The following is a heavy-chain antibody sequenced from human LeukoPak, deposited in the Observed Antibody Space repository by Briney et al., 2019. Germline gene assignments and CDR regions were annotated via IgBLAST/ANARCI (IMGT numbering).Heavy chain of an antibody. D-gene: IGHD6-6*01. CDR2: MNPNSGNT. Sequence: ASVKVSCKASGYTFTGYYMHWVRQAPGQGLEWMGWMNPNSGNTGYAQKFQGRVTMTRNTSISTAYMELSSLRSEDTAVYYCARGGFGSSSSEVDYWGQGTLVTVSS. J-gene: IGHJ4*02. CDR1: GYTFTGYY. V-gene: IGHV1-8*02. CDR3: ARGGFGSSSSEVDY.